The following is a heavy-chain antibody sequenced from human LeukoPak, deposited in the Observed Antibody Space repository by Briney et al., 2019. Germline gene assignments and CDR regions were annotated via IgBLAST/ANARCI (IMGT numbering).Heavy chain of an antibody. J-gene: IGHJ4*01. CDR3: AKDDVGYCSSTSCRAYFDY. CDR2: IRHDGSNK. Sequence: GGSLRLSCAASGFTFSSYGMHWVRQAPGKGLEGVACIRHDGSNKYYADSVKGRFTISRDNSKNTLYLQMNSLRAEDTAVYYCAKDDVGYCSSTSCRAYFDY. CDR1: GFTFSSYG. D-gene: IGHD2-2*01. V-gene: IGHV3-30*02.